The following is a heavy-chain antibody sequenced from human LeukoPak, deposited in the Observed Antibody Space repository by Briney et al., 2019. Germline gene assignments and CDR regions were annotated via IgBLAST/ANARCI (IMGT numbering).Heavy chain of an antibody. CDR2: IYDSGST. CDR1: GGSISSYY. J-gene: IGHJ3*02. Sequence: ETLSLTCTVSGGSISSYYWSRIRQPPGKGLEWIGYIYDSGSTNYNPSLKSRVTISVDTSKNQFSLKLSSVTAADTAVYYCACLTTADAFDIWGQGTMVTVSS. D-gene: IGHD3-22*01. V-gene: IGHV4-59*01. CDR3: ACLTTADAFDI.